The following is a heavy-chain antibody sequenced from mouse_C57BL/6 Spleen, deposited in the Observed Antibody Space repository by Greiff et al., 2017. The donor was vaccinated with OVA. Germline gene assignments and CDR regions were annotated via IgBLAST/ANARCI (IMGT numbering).Heavy chain of an antibody. CDR3: TTRDYGNY. J-gene: IGHJ2*01. V-gene: IGHV14-4*01. D-gene: IGHD1-1*02. CDR2: IDPENGDT. Sequence: VQLQQSGAELVRPGASVKLSCTASGFNITDDYMHWVKQRPEQGLEWIGWIDPENGDTESASKFQGKATITADTSSNTAYLQLSSLTSEDTAVYYFTTRDYGNYWGQGTTLTVSS. CDR1: GFNITDDY.